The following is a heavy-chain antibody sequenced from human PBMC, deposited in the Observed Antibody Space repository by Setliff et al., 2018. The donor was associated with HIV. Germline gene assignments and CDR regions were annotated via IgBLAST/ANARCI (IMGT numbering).Heavy chain of an antibody. V-gene: IGHV4-39*01. D-gene: IGHD5-12*01. CDR1: GGSIIINDYY. CDR3: VRSGYSGHFDV. J-gene: IGHJ3*01. CDR2: IVYSGTT. Sequence: SETLSLTCTVSGGSIIINDYYWGWIRQPPGKGLEWIGSIVYSGTTYYNVSLESRVTISVDTSKNQFSLKLSSVTAADTAVYYCVRSGYSGHFDVWGQGTMVT.